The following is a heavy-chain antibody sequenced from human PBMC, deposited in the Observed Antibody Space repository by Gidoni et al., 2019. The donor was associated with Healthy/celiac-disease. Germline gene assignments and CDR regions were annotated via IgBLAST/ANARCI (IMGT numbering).Heavy chain of an antibody. D-gene: IGHD3-22*01. CDR3: ARARDYYDSSGYYYVDAFDI. J-gene: IGHJ3*02. CDR2: INAGNGNT. V-gene: IGHV1-3*01. Sequence: QVQLVQSGAEVKKPGASVKVSCKASGYTFTSYAMHWVRQAPGQRLEWMGWINAGNGNTKYSQKFQGRVTITRDTSASTAYMELSSLRSEDTAVYYCARARDYYDSSGYYYVDAFDIWGQGTMVTVSS. CDR1: GYTFTSYA.